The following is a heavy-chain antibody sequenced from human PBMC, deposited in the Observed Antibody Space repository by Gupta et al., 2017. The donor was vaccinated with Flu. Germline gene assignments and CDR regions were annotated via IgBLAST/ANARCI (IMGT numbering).Heavy chain of an antibody. Sequence: WGWIRQHPGKGLEWIGYVYFNGDTYYNASLQSRVSISVDTSKNHFSLEVGSVTAADTAVYYCARRGAYFFDYWGQGTLVSVSS. V-gene: IGHV4-31*02. CDR3: ARRGAYFFDY. J-gene: IGHJ4*02. D-gene: IGHD3-16*01. CDR2: VYFNGDT.